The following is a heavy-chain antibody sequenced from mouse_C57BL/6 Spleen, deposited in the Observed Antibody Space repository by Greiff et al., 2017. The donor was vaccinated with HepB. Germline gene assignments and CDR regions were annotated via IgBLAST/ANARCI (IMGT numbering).Heavy chain of an antibody. CDR3: ARSPHYYGSSYRWYFDV. D-gene: IGHD1-1*01. CDR2: IYPGDGDT. V-gene: IGHV1-80*01. J-gene: IGHJ1*03. Sequence: VQLQQSGAELVKPGASVKISCKASGYAFSSYWMNWVKQRPGKGLEWIGQIYPGDGDTNYNGKFKGKATLTADKSSSTAYMQLSSLTSEDSAVYYCARSPHYYGSSYRWYFDVWGTGTTVTVSS. CDR1: GYAFSSYW.